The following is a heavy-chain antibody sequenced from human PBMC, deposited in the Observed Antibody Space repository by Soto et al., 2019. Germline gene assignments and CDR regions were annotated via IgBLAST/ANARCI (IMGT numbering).Heavy chain of an antibody. V-gene: IGHV3-74*01. CDR3: ATAEVDY. CDR1: GYTFRSHW. Sequence: LRLSCAVAGYTFRSHWMHWVRQAPGKGLEWVSRMKSDRSIINYKDSVKGRFTVYRDNAKNTLYLQMNSLRVEDTAVYYCATAEVDYWGPGTLVTVSS. CDR2: MKSDRSII. J-gene: IGHJ4*02.